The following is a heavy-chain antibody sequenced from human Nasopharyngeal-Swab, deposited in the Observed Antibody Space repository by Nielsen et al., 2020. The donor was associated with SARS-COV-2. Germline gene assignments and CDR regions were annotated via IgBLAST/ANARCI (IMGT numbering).Heavy chain of an antibody. Sequence: SLKISCAASGFTYDDYAMHWVRQVPGKGLEWVSGINWNSNNIGYADSVKGRFTISRDNAKNSLYLQMNSLRAEDTALYYCAKGEYSSASGAFDIWGQGTMVTVSS. D-gene: IGHD5-18*01. J-gene: IGHJ3*02. V-gene: IGHV3-9*01. CDR2: INWNSNNI. CDR1: GFTYDDYA. CDR3: AKGEYSSASGAFDI.